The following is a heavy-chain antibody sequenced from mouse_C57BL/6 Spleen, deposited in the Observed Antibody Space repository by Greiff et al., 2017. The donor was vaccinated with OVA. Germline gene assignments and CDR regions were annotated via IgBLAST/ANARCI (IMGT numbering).Heavy chain of an antibody. CDR2: IYPRSGNT. V-gene: IGHV1-81*01. Sequence: VQLQHSGAELARPGASVKLSCKASGYTFTSYGISWVKQRTGQGLEWIGEIYPRSGNTYYNEKFKGKATLTADKSSSTAYMELRSLTSEDSAVYFCAGGYDRFAYWGQGTLVTVSA. CDR1: GYTFTSYG. CDR3: AGGYDRFAY. J-gene: IGHJ3*01. D-gene: IGHD2-2*01.